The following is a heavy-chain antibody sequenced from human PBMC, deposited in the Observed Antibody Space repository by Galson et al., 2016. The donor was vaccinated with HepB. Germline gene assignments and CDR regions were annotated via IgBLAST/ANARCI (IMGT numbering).Heavy chain of an antibody. D-gene: IGHD4-17*01. CDR3: ARTGYRDYDDYYYGLDV. CDR2: IDWDDDK. CDR1: GFSLTTRGMC. Sequence: PALVKPTQTLTLTCPFSGFSLTTRGMCVNWIRQPPGKALAWLARIDWDDDKYYSTSLKTRLTISKDTSKKQVVLSMTDMGPVDTGTYFCARTGYRDYDDYYYGLDVWGQGTTVTVSS. V-gene: IGHV2-70*11. J-gene: IGHJ6*02.